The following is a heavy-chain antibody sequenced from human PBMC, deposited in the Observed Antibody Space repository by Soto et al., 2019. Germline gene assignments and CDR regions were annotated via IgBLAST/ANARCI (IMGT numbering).Heavy chain of an antibody. V-gene: IGHV4-4*07. CDR2: IYTSGST. J-gene: IGHJ6*02. Sequence: KASETLSLSCTVSGGSISSYYWSWIRQPAGKGLEWIGRIYTSGSTNYNPSLKSRVTMSVDTSKNQFSLKLSSVTAADTAVYYCARAEVVVAALGYYYYGMDVWGQGTTVTVSS. CDR1: GGSISSYY. CDR3: ARAEVVVAALGYYYYGMDV. D-gene: IGHD2-15*01.